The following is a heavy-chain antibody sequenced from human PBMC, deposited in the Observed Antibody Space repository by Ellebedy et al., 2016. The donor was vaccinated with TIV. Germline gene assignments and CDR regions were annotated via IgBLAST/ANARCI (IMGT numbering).Heavy chain of an antibody. CDR1: GGPVSRYY. D-gene: IGHD6-19*01. CDR2: IYNNGNI. V-gene: IGHV4-59*02. CDR3: ARDPDYNSGWGGFDS. J-gene: IGHJ4*02. Sequence: MPSETLSLTCTVSGGPVSRYYWTWIRQPPGKPLEWLGYIYNNGNIKYNPSLKSRVIISSDTSKNQFSRQLTSVTAADAAVYYCARDPDYNSGWGGFDSWGQGVLVTVSS.